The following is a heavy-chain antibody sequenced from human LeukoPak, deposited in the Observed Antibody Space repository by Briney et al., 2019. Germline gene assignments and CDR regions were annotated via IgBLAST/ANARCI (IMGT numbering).Heavy chain of an antibody. J-gene: IGHJ5*02. CDR2: IKQDGSEK. CDR3: ARDSGRLGWFDP. D-gene: IGHD3-22*01. V-gene: IGHV3-7*01. Sequence: GGSLRLSCAASGFTFSSYWMSWVRQAPGEGLGWVANIKQDGSEKYYVDSVKGRFTISRDKDKNALYLQMNSLRAEDTAVCYCARDSGRLGWFDPWGQGTLVTVSS. CDR1: GFTFSSYW.